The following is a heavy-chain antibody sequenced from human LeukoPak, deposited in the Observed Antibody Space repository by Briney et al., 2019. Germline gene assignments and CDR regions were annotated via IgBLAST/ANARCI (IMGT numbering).Heavy chain of an antibody. J-gene: IGHJ3*02. CDR2: IQYDGSIR. CDR1: GFTFSSYA. CDR3: AKEGGSPNDAFDI. D-gene: IGHD2-15*01. V-gene: IGHV3-30*02. Sequence: GGSLRLSCAASGFTFSSYAMHWVRQAPGKGLEWVAFIQYDGSIRHYADSAKGRFTISRDNSKNTLYLQMNNLRPEDTAVYYCAKEGGSPNDAFDIWGQGTMVTASS.